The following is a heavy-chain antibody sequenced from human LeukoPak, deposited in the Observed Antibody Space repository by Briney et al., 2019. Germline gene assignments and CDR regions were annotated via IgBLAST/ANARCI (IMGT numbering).Heavy chain of an antibody. CDR2: IYPSGST. CDR1: GGSISSYY. Sequence: SETLSLTCTVSGGSISSYYWTWIRQPAGKGLEWIGRIYPSGSTNYNPSLKSRVTMSVDTSKNQFSLKLNSVTAADTAAYYCARENSGSYRQFDYRGQGTLVTVSS. D-gene: IGHD1-26*01. V-gene: IGHV4-4*07. CDR3: ARENSGSYRQFDY. J-gene: IGHJ4*02.